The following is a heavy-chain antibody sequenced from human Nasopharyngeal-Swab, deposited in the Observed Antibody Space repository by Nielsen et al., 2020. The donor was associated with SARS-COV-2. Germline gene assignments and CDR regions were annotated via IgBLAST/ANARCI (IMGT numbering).Heavy chain of an antibody. CDR3: AKWLSTRSLDY. Sequence: GGSLRLSCAASGFTFSSYAMSWVRPAPGKGLEWVSTISSSVSSTYYADSVKGRFTISRDNSKNTLYLQMNSLRVEDTAVYYCAKWLSTRSLDYWGQGTLVTVSS. V-gene: IGHV3-23*01. J-gene: IGHJ4*02. CDR2: ISSSVSST. CDR1: GFTFSSYA. D-gene: IGHD2-2*01.